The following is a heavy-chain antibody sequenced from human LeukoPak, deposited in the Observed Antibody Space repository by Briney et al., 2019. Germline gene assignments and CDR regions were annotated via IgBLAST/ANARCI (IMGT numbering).Heavy chain of an antibody. J-gene: IGHJ3*01. CDR2: IYYSGNT. Sequence: SETLSLTCSVSGGSLSGSDYYWAWIRQPPGKGLEWIGSIYYSGNTFYNPSLRRRVTISVDTSNNQFSLNLSSVTAADTAVYYCARADVDMVATDFWGLGTMVTVSS. V-gene: IGHV4-39*07. CDR1: GGSLSGSDYY. D-gene: IGHD5-12*01. CDR3: ARADVDMVATDF.